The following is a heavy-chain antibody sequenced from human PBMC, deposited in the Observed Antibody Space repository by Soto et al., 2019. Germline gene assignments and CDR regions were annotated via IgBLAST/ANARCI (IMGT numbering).Heavy chain of an antibody. CDR1: GGTFSSYA. V-gene: IGHV1-69*12. CDR2: IIPIFGTA. J-gene: IGHJ4*02. Sequence: QVQLVQSGAEVKKPGSSVKVSCKASGGTFSSYAISWVRQAPGQGLEWMGGIIPIFGTANYAQKFQGRVTITADEATSTAYMELSSLRSEDTAVYYCASATPYSSGWYPFDYWGQGTLVTVSS. D-gene: IGHD6-19*01. CDR3: ASATPYSSGWYPFDY.